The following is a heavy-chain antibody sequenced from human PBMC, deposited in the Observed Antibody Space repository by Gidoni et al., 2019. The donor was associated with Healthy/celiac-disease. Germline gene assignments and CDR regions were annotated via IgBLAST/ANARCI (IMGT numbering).Heavy chain of an antibody. J-gene: IGHJ2*01. CDR1: GGSISSSSYY. V-gene: IGHV4-39*01. Sequence: QLQLQESGPGLVKPSETLSLTCPVSGGSISSSSYYWGWIRQPPGKGLEWIGSIYYSGSTYYNPSLKSRVTISVDTSKNQFSLKLSSVTAADTAVYYCARHGVVPAATKGYFDLWGRGTLVTVSS. CDR3: ARHGVVPAATKGYFDL. D-gene: IGHD2-2*01. CDR2: IYYSGST.